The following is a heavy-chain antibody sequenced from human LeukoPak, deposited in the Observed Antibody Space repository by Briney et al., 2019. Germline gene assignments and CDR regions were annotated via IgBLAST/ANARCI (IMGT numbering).Heavy chain of an antibody. Sequence: KAGGSLRLSCAASGFTFTSYNMNWVRQAPGKGLEWVSSISTSSSYIYYADSVKGRFTISRDNAKNTLYLQMNSLRAEDTAVYYCATDTIRDWGQGTPVTVST. J-gene: IGHJ4*02. CDR3: ATDTIRD. V-gene: IGHV3-21*01. D-gene: IGHD1-14*01. CDR1: GFTFTSYN. CDR2: ISTSSSYI.